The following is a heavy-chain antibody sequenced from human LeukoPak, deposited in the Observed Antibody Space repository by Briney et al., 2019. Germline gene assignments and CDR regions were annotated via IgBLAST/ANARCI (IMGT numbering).Heavy chain of an antibody. CDR1: GFSFNNYR. V-gene: IGHV3-7*01. Sequence: PGGSLRLSCVASGFSFNNYRMTWVRQAPGKGLEWVANIKQDGSEKQYVDSVKGRFAISRDNAKNSLYLQMNSLRVEDTAVYFCARGTNWSPLDFDFWGKGTQVTVSS. CDR3: ARGTNWSPLDFDF. CDR2: IKQDGSEK. J-gene: IGHJ4*02. D-gene: IGHD1-20*01.